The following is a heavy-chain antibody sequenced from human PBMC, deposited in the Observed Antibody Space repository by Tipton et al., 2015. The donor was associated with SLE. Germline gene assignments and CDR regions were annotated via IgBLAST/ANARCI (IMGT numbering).Heavy chain of an antibody. CDR3: ARSVLAYRSGGFDY. CDR1: NYSISKGYY. D-gene: IGHD2-15*01. CDR2: ISYTGST. J-gene: IGHJ4*02. V-gene: IGHV4-38-2*02. Sequence: TLSLTCSVSNYSISKGYYWGWIRQSPGKGLEWIGSISYTGSTFYSPSLNSRVTISLDSSKNHFSLRLISVAAADTAVYYCARSVLAYRSGGFDYWGQGTLVTVSS.